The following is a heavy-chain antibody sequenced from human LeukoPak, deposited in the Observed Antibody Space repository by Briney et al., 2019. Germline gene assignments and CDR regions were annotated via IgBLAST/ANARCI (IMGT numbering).Heavy chain of an antibody. J-gene: IGHJ4*02. D-gene: IGHD3-10*01. CDR2: INPNSGGT. V-gene: IGHV1-2*02. Sequence: ASVKVSCKASGYTFTGYYMHWVRQAPGQGLEWMGWINPNSGGTNYAQKFQGRVTMTRDTSISTAYMDLSRLRSDDTAVYYCARFIGSGSYYNLDYWGQGTLVTVSS. CDR1: GYTFTGYY. CDR3: ARFIGSGSYYNLDY.